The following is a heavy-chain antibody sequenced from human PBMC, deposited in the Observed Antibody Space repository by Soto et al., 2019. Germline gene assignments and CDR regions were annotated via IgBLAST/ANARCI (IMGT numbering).Heavy chain of an antibody. CDR3: AREDIWEAFDI. V-gene: IGHV4-59*01. J-gene: IGHJ3*02. CDR2: IYYSGST. CDR1: GGSISSYY. D-gene: IGHD1-26*01. Sequence: PSETLSLTCTVSGGSISSYYWSWIRQPPGKGLEWIGYIYYSGSTNYNLSLKSRVTISVDTSKNQVSLKLSSVTAADTAMYYCAREDIWEAFDIWGQGTMVTVSS.